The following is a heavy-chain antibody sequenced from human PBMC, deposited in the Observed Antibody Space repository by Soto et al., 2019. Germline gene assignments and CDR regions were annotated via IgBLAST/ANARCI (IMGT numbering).Heavy chain of an antibody. CDR3: AHRPRGFTYFFDY. CDR1: GFSLSTRGVG. J-gene: IGHJ4*02. Sequence: QITLNESGPPLVKPTQTLTLTCTFSGFSLSTRGVGVGWIRQPPGKALEWLALLYWDDDESYSPSLMSRLTITKDTSKNQVYLTMTNMDPMDTATYYCAHRPRGFTYFFDYWGQGTLVTVSS. D-gene: IGHD2-15*01. V-gene: IGHV2-5*02. CDR2: LYWDDDE.